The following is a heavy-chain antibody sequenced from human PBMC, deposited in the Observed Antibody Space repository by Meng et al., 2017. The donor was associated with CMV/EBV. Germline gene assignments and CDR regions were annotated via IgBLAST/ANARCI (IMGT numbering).Heavy chain of an antibody. V-gene: IGHV1-69*06. J-gene: IGHJ5*02. CDR2: ISPSFSTA. CDR3: AREPKDCYYDSSGYSNWFDP. D-gene: IGHD3-22*01. Sequence: SCASSWVRQAPGQGLEWMRGISPSFSTANYAQKLQDKVTITADKSTSTAYMELSSLRSEDTAVYYCAREPKDCYYDSSGYSNWFDPWGQGTLVTVSS. CDR1: SCA.